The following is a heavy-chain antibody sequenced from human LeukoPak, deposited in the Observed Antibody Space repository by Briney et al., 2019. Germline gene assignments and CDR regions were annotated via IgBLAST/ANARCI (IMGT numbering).Heavy chain of an antibody. CDR2: INPSGGST. CDR1: GYTFTSYY. CDR3: AREGFGGSFDY. J-gene: IGHJ4*02. D-gene: IGHD3-10*01. Sequence: ASVKVSCKASGYTFTSYYIHWVRQAPGQGLEWMGIINPSGGSTSYAQKFQGRVTMTRDTSTSTVYMELSSLRSEDTALYYCAREGFGGSFDYWGQGTLVTVSS. V-gene: IGHV1-46*01.